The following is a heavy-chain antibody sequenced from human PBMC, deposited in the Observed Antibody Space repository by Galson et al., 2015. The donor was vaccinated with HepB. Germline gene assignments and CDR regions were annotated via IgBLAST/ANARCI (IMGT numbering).Heavy chain of an antibody. CDR2: IIPIFGTA. J-gene: IGHJ6*02. D-gene: IGHD2-2*01. CDR3: AEDCSSTSCHPLDPYYYGMDV. Sequence: SVKVSCKASGGTFSSYAISWVRQAPGQGLEWMGGIIPIFGTANYAQKFQGRVTITADESTSTAYMELSSPRSEDTAVYYCAEDCSSTSCHPLDPYYYGMDVWGQGTTVTVSS. CDR1: GGTFSSYA. V-gene: IGHV1-69*13.